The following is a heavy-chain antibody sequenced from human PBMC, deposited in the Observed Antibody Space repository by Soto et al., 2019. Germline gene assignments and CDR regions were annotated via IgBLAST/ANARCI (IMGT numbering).Heavy chain of an antibody. CDR2: IWYDGSNK. CDR1: GFTFSSYG. D-gene: IGHD3-10*01. V-gene: IGHV3-33*01. Sequence: QVQLVESGGGVVQPGRSLRLSCAASGFTFSSYGMHWVRQAPGKGLEWVAVIWYDGSNKYYADSVKGRFTISRDNSKNTLYLQMNSLTAEDTAVYYCARDGAADGSGSYTVDPWGKGTLVTVSS. CDR3: ARDGAADGSGSYTVDP. J-gene: IGHJ5*02.